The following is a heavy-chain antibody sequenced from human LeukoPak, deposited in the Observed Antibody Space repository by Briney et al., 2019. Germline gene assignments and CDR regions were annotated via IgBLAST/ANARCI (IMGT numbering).Heavy chain of an antibody. CDR2: INPSGGST. D-gene: IGHD3-22*01. Sequence: ASVKVSCKASGYTFTSYYMHWVRQAPGQGLEWMGIINPSGGSTSYAQKFRGRVTMTRDMSTSTVYMELSSLRSEDTAVYYCARDYYDSSGYYYGRFDYWGQGTLVTVSS. CDR1: GYTFTSYY. V-gene: IGHV1-46*01. CDR3: ARDYYDSSGYYYGRFDY. J-gene: IGHJ4*02.